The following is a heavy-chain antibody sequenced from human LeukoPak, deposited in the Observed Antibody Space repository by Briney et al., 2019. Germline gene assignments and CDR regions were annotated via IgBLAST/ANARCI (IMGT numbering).Heavy chain of an antibody. J-gene: IGHJ4*02. Sequence: VGSLRLSRAASLFTFINAWIDCGPEAPGNGLGWVRGIRSNTDGGTTEYAGSVKGRFTISRDDLKNTLYLRMFSLIAEDTAIYYCFTVNSHVTYWGQGTLVTVSS. CDR3: FTVNSHVTY. CDR1: LFTFINAW. V-gene: IGHV3-15*01. CDR2: IRSNTDGGTT. D-gene: IGHD3-10*01.